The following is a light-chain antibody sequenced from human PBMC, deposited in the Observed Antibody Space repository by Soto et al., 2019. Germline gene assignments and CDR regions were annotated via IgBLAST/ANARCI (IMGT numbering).Light chain of an antibody. J-gene: IGKJ4*01. Sequence: DIQMTQSPSSLSASVGDSVTITCRASQSIIRYLNWYQQKPGKAPKLLIYGTSSLQSGVPSRFSGSGSGTDFTLTISSLQPEDFAVYYCQQDYNLFTFGGGTKVEIK. CDR2: GTS. CDR1: QSIIRY. CDR3: QQDYNLFT. V-gene: IGKV1-39*01.